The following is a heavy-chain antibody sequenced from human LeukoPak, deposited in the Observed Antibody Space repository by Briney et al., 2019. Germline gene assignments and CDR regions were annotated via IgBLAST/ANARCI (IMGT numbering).Heavy chain of an antibody. D-gene: IGHD3-3*01. CDR3: ANYDFWSGYSSYYRDV. J-gene: IGHJ6*03. V-gene: IGHV3-30*02. CDR2: IRFDGSTK. Sequence: GGSLRLSCAASGFSFTSYGMHWVRQAPGKGLEWMAFIRFDGSTKYYADSVKGRFTISRDNSKNTLYLQMNSLRVEDTAVYYCANYDFWSGYSSYYRDVGGKGTTVTV. CDR1: GFSFTSYG.